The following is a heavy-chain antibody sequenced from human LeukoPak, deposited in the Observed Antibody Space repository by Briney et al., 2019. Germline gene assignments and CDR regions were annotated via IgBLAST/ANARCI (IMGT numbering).Heavy chain of an antibody. CDR1: GGSISSGGYS. J-gene: IGHJ5*02. Sequence: SETLSLTCAVSGGSISSGGYSWSWIRQPPGEGLEWIGYIYHSGSTYYNPSLKSRVTISVDRSKNQFSLKLSSVTAADTAVYYCARGPYCSGGSCYPYGWFDPWGQGTLVTVSS. D-gene: IGHD2-15*01. V-gene: IGHV4-30-2*01. CDR3: ARGPYCSGGSCYPYGWFDP. CDR2: IYHSGST.